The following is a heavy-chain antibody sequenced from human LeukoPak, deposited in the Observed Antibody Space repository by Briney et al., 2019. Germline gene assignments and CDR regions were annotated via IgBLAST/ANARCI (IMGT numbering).Heavy chain of an antibody. Sequence: GASVKVSCKASGYTFTGYYMHWVRQAPGQGLEWMGWINPNSGGTNYAQKFQGRVTMTRDTSISTAYMELSSLRSEDTAVYYCARVAFCGGDCYSNYWGQGTLVTVSS. CDR3: ARVAFCGGDCYSNY. V-gene: IGHV1-2*02. D-gene: IGHD2-21*02. CDR1: GYTFTGYY. J-gene: IGHJ4*02. CDR2: INPNSGGT.